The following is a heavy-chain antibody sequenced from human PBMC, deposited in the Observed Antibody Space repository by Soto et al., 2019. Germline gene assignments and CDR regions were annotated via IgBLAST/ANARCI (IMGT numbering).Heavy chain of an antibody. J-gene: IGHJ5*02. D-gene: IGHD1-26*01. Sequence: GGSLRLSCAASGFTFSSYGMHWVRQAPGKGLEWVAVISYDGSNKYYADSVKGRFTISRDNSKNPLYLQMNSLRAEDTAVYYCAKGGGSYYFGWFDPWGQGTLVTVSS. CDR3: AKGGGSYYFGWFDP. V-gene: IGHV3-30*18. CDR1: GFTFSSYG. CDR2: ISYDGSNK.